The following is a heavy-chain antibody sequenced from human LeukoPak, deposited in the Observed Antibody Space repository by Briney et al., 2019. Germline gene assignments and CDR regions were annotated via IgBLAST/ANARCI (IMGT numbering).Heavy chain of an antibody. V-gene: IGHV3-30-3*01. Sequence: GGSLRLSCAASGFTFSSYAMHWVRQAPGKGLEWVAVISYDGSNKYYADSVKGRFTISRDNSKNTLYLQMNSLRAEDTAVYYCARALTGGTFAYWGQGTLVTVSS. CDR2: ISYDGSNK. CDR1: GFTFSSYA. J-gene: IGHJ4*02. D-gene: IGHD7-27*01. CDR3: ARALTGGTFAY.